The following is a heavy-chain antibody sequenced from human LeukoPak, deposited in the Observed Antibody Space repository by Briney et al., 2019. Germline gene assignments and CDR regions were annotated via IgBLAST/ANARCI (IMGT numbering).Heavy chain of an antibody. Sequence: GGSLRLSCAASGFTFSSYAMSWVRQAPGKGLEWVSAISGSGGSTYYADSVKGRFTISRDNSKNTLYLQMNSLRAEDTAVYYCAKDSSLFEGNLFYFDYWGRGALVTVSS. CDR3: AKDSSLFEGNLFYFDY. D-gene: IGHD6-6*01. CDR2: ISGSGGST. CDR1: GFTFSSYA. V-gene: IGHV3-23*01. J-gene: IGHJ4*02.